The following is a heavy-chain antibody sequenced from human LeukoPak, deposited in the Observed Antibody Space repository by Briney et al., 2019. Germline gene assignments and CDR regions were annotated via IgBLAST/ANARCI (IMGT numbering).Heavy chain of an antibody. J-gene: IGHJ4*02. D-gene: IGHD1/OR15-1a*01. Sequence: GGSLRLSCAASGFDFSSYAMQWVRQTPGKGLEWVAFIRYDGTEKNYADTVKGRFTISRDNSKNTLYLQMNSLRAEDTAVYYCARAGNIRFDYWGQGTPVTVSS. CDR2: IRYDGTEK. CDR1: GFDFSSYA. CDR3: ARAGNIRFDY. V-gene: IGHV3-30*02.